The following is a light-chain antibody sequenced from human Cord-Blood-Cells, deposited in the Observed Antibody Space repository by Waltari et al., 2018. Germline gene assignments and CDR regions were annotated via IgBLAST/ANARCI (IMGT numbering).Light chain of an antibody. V-gene: IGLV2-8*01. CDR2: EVS. Sequence: QSALTQPPSASGSPGQSVTIPCTGTSSDVGGDNYVSWYQQHPGKAPNLMIYEVSKRPSGVPERFPGSKAGNTASLTVSGLQAEDEADYYCSSYAGSNNWVFGGGTKLTVL. CDR1: SSDVGGDNY. J-gene: IGLJ3*02. CDR3: SSYAGSNNWV.